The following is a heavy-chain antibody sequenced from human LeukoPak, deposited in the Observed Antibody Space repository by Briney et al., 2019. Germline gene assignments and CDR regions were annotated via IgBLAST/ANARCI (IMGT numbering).Heavy chain of an antibody. CDR2: IYSSGST. J-gene: IGHJ6*02. Sequence: PSETLSLTCTVSGGSISSYYWNWIRQPAGKGLEWIGRIYSSGSTTYNPSLKSRLTMSVDTSKNQFSLRPSSVTAADTAVYYCARAIPSYFGMDVRGQGTTVTVSS. V-gene: IGHV4-4*07. CDR3: ARAIPSYFGMDV. CDR1: GGSISSYY.